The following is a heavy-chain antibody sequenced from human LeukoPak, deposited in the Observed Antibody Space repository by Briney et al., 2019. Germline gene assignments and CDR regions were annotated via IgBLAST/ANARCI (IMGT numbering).Heavy chain of an antibody. J-gene: IGHJ6*02. CDR3: ARLTDKYYYYGMDV. D-gene: IGHD2-15*01. CDR1: GGSISSSSYY. CDR2: IYYSGST. V-gene: IGHV4-39*01. Sequence: SETLSLTGTVSGGSISSSSYYWGWIRQPPGKGLEWIGSIYYSGSTYYNPSLKSRVTISVDTSKNQFSLKLSSVTAADTAVYYCARLTDKYYYYGMDVWGQGTTVTVSS.